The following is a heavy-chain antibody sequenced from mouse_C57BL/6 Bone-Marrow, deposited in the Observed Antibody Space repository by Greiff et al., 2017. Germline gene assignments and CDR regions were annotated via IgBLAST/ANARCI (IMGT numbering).Heavy chain of an antibody. D-gene: IGHD1-1*01. Sequence: QVQLKESGAELARPGASVTLSCKASGYTFTSYGISWVKQRTGQGLEWIGEIYPRSGNTYYNEKFKGKATLTADKSSSTAYMELRSLTSEDSAVYFCARWDYYYGSSFDYWGQGTTLTVSS. CDR1: GYTFTSYG. CDR3: ARWDYYYGSSFDY. V-gene: IGHV1-81*01. J-gene: IGHJ2*01. CDR2: IYPRSGNT.